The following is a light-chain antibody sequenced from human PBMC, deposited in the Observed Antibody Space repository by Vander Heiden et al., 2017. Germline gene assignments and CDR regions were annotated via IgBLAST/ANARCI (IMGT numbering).Light chain of an antibody. CDR3: QQYDNLPYT. CDR2: DAS. V-gene: IGKV1-33*01. CDR1: QDISNY. J-gene: IGKJ2*01. Sequence: DIQMTQSPSSLSASVGDRVTITCQASQDISNYLNWYQRKPGKAPKLLIYDASNLETGVPSRFSGSGSGTDSTFTISSLQPEDIATYYCQQYDNLPYTFGQGTKLEIK.